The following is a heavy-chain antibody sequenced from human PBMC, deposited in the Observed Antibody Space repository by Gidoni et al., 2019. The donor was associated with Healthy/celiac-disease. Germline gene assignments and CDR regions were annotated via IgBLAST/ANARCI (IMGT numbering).Heavy chain of an antibody. Sequence: QITLNESGPTLVKPTQTLTLTCPFSGFPLSTSGVGVGWIRQPPGKALEWLALMYWDNDTRYSPSRKSRLTITKETYKNQVGLTMTNMDPVERATYYGAQKGIAAAGTYYFDYWGKGTLVTVSS. D-gene: IGHD6-13*01. CDR3: AQKGIAAAGTYYFDY. CDR2: MYWDNDT. CDR1: GFPLSTSGVG. J-gene: IGHJ4*02. V-gene: IGHV2-5*02.